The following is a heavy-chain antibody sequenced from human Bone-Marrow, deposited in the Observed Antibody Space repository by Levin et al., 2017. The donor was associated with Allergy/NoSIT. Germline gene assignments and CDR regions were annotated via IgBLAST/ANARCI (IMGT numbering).Heavy chain of an antibody. CDR2: INPDSGAT. D-gene: IGHD4-23*01. V-gene: IGHV1-2*02. CDR1: GYTFTSHQ. J-gene: IGHJ3*01. Sequence: VASVKVSCKASGYTFTSHQIHWVRQAPGQGLEWLGWINPDSGATKVAQFFHGRVTMTTDRSMKTVYMELKSLQFDDTAVYYCARLGSRYGGYWDSFDVWGQGTTV. CDR3: ARLGSRYGGYWDSFDV.